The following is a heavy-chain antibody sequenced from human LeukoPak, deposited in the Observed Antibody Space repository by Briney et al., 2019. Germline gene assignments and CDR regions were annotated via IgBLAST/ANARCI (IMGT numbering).Heavy chain of an antibody. V-gene: IGHV2-70*12. CDR3: AHSSAEMALARGYSGFDSWSASSGFDF. CDR2: IDWDDDK. CDR1: GFSLSTSGMC. Sequence: ESGPTLVNPTQTLTLTCTFSGFSLSTSGMCVSWIRQPPGKALEWLARIDWDDDKYYSPSLKSRLKITKDTSKNQVVLTMTNVDPVDTATYYCAHSSAEMALARGYSGFDSWSASSGFDFWGQGTLVTVSS. D-gene: IGHD5-12*01. J-gene: IGHJ4*02.